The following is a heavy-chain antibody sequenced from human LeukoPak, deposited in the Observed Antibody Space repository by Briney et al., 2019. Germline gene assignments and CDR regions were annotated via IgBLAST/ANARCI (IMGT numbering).Heavy chain of an antibody. J-gene: IGHJ4*02. CDR3: ASYYDSSSWYSYFDY. D-gene: IGHD6-13*01. CDR1: GGSISSSSYY. V-gene: IGHV4-39*01. CDR2: IYYSGTT. Sequence: SETLSLTCTVSGGSISSSSYYWGWIRQPPGKGLEWIGSIYYSGTTYYNPSLKSRVTVSVDTSKNQFSLKLSSVTAADTAVYYRASYYDSSSWYSYFDYWGQGTLVTVSS.